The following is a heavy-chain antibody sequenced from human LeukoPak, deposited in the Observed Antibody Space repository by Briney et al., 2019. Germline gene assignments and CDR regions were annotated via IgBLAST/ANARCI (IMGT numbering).Heavy chain of an antibody. V-gene: IGHV1-2*02. Sequence: ASVKLFCNSCGYTFTGYYMHWVRQAPGQGLVWMGWINPNRGGTNYAQNVQGRVTMTRDTSISPAYMELSRLRSDDRAVYYCARANMVRGVGSFFDRNWFDPWGQGTLVTVSS. CDR1: GYTFTGYY. D-gene: IGHD3-10*01. J-gene: IGHJ5*02. CDR3: ARANMVRGVGSFFDRNWFDP. CDR2: INPNRGGT.